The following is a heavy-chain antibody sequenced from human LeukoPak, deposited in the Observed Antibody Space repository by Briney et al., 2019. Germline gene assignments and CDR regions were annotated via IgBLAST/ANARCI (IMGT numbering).Heavy chain of an antibody. CDR1: GYTFSSYD. D-gene: IGHD3-10*01. CDR3: ARVPGGWFGELRGDLMDV. V-gene: IGHV1-8*01. CDR2: MNPNSGNT. Sequence: GASVKVSCKASGYTFSSYDINWVRQATGQGLEWMGWMNPNSGNTGYAQKFQGRVTMTRNTSISTAYMELSSLRSEDTAVYYCARVPGGWFGELRGDLMDVWGKGTTVTVSS. J-gene: IGHJ6*03.